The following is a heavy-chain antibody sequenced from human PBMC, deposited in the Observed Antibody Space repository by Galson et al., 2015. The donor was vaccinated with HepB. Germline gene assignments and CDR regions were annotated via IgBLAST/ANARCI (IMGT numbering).Heavy chain of an antibody. CDR1: GGSLSSSSYF. CDR3: ARGYSSGWYYFDY. CDR2: MYYTGGT. Sequence: SETLSLTCTVSGGSLSSSSYFWGWIRQPPGKGLEWIGSMYYTGGTYYKSSLKSRVTISVDTSKNQFSLKMSSVTAADTAVYYCARGYSSGWYYFDYWGQGTLVTVSS. J-gene: IGHJ4*02. V-gene: IGHV4-39*01. D-gene: IGHD6-19*01.